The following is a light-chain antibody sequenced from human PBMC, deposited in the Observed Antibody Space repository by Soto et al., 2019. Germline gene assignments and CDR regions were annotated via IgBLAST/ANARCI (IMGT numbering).Light chain of an antibody. CDR1: QSVSSY. V-gene: IGKV3-11*01. CDR2: DAS. CDR3: QQRSNWT. Sequence: EIALTQSPAPLCCSPGDRATLSCRASQSVSSYLAWYQQKPGQAPRLLIYDASNRATGIPARFSGSGSGTDFTLTISSLEPEDFAVYYCQQRSNWTFGQGTKVDIK. J-gene: IGKJ1*01.